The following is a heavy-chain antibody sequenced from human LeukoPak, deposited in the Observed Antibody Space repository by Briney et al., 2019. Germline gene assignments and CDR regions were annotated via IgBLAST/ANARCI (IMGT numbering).Heavy chain of an antibody. J-gene: IGHJ4*02. Sequence: KTSETLSLTCTVSGYSISSNYYWGWIRQPPGKGLEWIGSIYHSGSTYYNPSLKSRVTISVDTSKNQFSLKVSSVTAADTAVYYCATLGIAVAGTYWGQGTLVTVSS. CDR2: IYHSGST. CDR3: ATLGIAVAGTY. CDR1: GYSISSNYY. V-gene: IGHV4-38-2*02. D-gene: IGHD6-19*01.